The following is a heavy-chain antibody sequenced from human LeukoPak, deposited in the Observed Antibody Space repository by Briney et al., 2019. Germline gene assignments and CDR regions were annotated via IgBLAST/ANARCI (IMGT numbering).Heavy chain of an antibody. V-gene: IGHV3-23*01. CDR3: AKDQAGYCSGGSCVDAFDI. CDR2: ISGSGGST. J-gene: IGHJ3*02. D-gene: IGHD2-15*01. Sequence: QSGGFLRLSCAASGFTFSSYAMSWVRQAPGKGLEWVSAISGSGGSTYYADSVKGRFTISRDNSKNTLYLQMNSLRAEDTAVYYCAKDQAGYCSGGSCVDAFDIWGQGTMVTVSS. CDR1: GFTFSSYA.